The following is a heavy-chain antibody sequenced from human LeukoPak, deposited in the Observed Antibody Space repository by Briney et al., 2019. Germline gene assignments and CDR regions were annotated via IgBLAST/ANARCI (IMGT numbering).Heavy chain of an antibody. CDR3: ARKNFGGFDY. V-gene: IGHV4-59*01. D-gene: IGHD2-21*01. Sequence: KPSETLSLTCTVSGGSISSYYWSWIRQPPGKGLEWIGYIYYSGSTNYNPSLKSRVTISVDTSKNQFSLKLSSVTAADTAVYYCARKNFGGFDYWGQGTLVIVSS. CDR1: GGSISSYY. J-gene: IGHJ4*02. CDR2: IYYSGST.